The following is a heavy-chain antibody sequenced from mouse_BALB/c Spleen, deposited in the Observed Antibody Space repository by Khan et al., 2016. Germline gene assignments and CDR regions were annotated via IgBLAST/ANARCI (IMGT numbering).Heavy chain of an antibody. J-gene: IGHJ1*01. D-gene: IGHD1-1*01. Sequence: QVQLQQPGAELMKPGASVKISCKAADYPFSSYWIEWVKQRPGHGLEWIGEILPGSGNSIYNEKFKGTATFTADTSSNTAYMQLSSLTSEDSAVYYCARRGGNYWYFDVWGAGTTVTVSS. CDR2: ILPGSGNS. V-gene: IGHV1-9*01. CDR3: ARRGGNYWYFDV. CDR1: DYPFSSYW.